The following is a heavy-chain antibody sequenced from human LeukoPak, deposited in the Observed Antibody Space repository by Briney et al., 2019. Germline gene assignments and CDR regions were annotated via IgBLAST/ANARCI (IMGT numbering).Heavy chain of an antibody. V-gene: IGHV3-7*01. D-gene: IGHD1-1*01. Sequence: GGSLRLSCAASEFMFSDYWMSWVRQAPGKGPEWVASINKDGSEEYYADSVKGRFTVSRDNAKNSLFLQMNNLRVEDTAIYYCATYDNWVAGDVWGQGTAVSVSS. CDR1: EFMFSDYW. CDR2: INKDGSEE. CDR3: ATYDNWVAGDV. J-gene: IGHJ6*02.